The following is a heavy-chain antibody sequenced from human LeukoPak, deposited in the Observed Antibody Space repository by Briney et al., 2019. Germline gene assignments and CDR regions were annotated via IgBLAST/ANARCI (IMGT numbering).Heavy chain of an antibody. Sequence: SDTLSLTCTVSGGSIRSSYWSWIRQPPEKGLERIGYIYYNGTTNYNPSLKSRVTISLDTSKNQFSLNLISVSASDTAVYYCARGSSRITIFGVARYYFDYWGQGTLVTVSS. CDR3: ARGSSRITIFGVARYYFDY. CDR1: GGSIRSSY. V-gene: IGHV4-59*07. J-gene: IGHJ4*02. CDR2: IYYNGTT. D-gene: IGHD3-3*01.